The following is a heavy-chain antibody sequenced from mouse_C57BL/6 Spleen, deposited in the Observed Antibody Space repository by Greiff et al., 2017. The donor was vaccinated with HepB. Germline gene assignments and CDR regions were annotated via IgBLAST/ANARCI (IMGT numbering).Heavy chain of an antibody. CDR3: ARWAYYSNWYFDV. V-gene: IGHV1-76*01. D-gene: IGHD2-5*01. CDR1: GYTFTDYY. Sequence: VQLQQSGAELVRPGASVKLSCKASGYTFTDYYINWVKQRPGQGLEWIARIYPGSGNTYYNEKFKGKATLTAEKSSSTAYMQLSSLTSEDSAVYFCARWAYYSNWYFDVWGTGTTVTVSS. J-gene: IGHJ1*03. CDR2: IYPGSGNT.